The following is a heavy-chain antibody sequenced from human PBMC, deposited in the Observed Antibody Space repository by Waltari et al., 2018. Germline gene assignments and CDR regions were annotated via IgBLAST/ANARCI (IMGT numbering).Heavy chain of an antibody. CDR3: AKDVVSFGVADFDH. D-gene: IGHD3-3*01. CDR2: VSGLGDKA. Sequence: DVQLLESGGALVQPGGSLRLSCAASGFAFTNFARSWVRQAPGKGLEWVSSVSGLGDKAYYADSVKGRFTVSRNNSENTLYLQMNRLRAEDTALYYCAKDVVSFGVADFDHWGQGTLVTVS. J-gene: IGHJ5*02. V-gene: IGHV3-23*01. CDR1: GFAFTNFA.